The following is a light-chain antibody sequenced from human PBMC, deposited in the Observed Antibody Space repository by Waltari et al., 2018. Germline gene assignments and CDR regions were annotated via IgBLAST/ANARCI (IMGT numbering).Light chain of an antibody. J-gene: IGLJ1*01. CDR3: CSFAGRSTCV. V-gene: IGLV2-23*01. Sequence: QSALTQPASVSGSPGQSLAVSCTGSSSAVGTYNLVFWYQQHPGKAPRLIIYEATKRPSGFSNRFSGSKSGNVASLTISGLQAEDEAEYYACSFAGRSTCVVGAGTKVTVL. CDR2: EAT. CDR1: SSAVGTYNL.